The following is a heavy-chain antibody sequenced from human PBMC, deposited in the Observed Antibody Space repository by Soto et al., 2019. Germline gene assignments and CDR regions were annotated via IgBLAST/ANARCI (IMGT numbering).Heavy chain of an antibody. J-gene: IGHJ4*02. CDR1: GYTFTSYA. D-gene: IGHD6-13*01. Sequence: ASVKVSCKASGYTFTSYAMHWVRQAPGQRLEWMGWINAGNGNTKYSQKFQGRVTITRDTSASTAYMELSSLRSEDTAVYYCARAPSSSWPFDYWGQGTLVTVSS. CDR2: INAGNGNT. CDR3: ARAPSSSWPFDY. V-gene: IGHV1-3*01.